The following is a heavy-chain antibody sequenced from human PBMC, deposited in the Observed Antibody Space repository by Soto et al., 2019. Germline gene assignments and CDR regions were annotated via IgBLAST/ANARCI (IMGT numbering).Heavy chain of an antibody. J-gene: IGHJ5*02. Sequence: SATLSLTYTVSGVSISSYYWSWIRQPPGKGLEWIGYIYYSGSTNYNPSLKSRVTISVDTSKNQFSLKLSTVTAADTAVYYCARHSGYSYGYPNWFDPWGQGTLVTVSS. V-gene: IGHV4-59*01. CDR2: IYYSGST. CDR1: GVSISSYY. CDR3: ARHSGYSYGYPNWFDP. D-gene: IGHD5-18*01.